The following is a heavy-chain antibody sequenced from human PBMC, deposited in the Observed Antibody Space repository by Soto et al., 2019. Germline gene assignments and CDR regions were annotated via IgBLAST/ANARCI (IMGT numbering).Heavy chain of an antibody. V-gene: IGHV5-10-1*01. CDR3: ARHPHGVQPPHYDYYGMDV. CDR1: GYSFTSYW. J-gene: IGHJ6*02. D-gene: IGHD2-2*01. CDR2: IDPRDSYT. Sequence: AESLKISFKGAGYSFTSYWISWVLQMRGKGLEWMVRIDPRDSYTNYSPSFQGHVTISADKSISTAYLQCSSMTASDTAMYYCARHPHGVQPPHYDYYGMDVGGQGSTVTVSS.